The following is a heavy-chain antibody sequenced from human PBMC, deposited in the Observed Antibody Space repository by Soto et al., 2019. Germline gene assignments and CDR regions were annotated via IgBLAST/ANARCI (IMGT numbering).Heavy chain of an antibody. CDR3: AKDRLSQAYIPYYHGLDV. D-gene: IGHD2-2*02. CDR1: GFTLTNYG. V-gene: IGHV3-30*18. Sequence: QVQLVESGGGVVQPGRSLRLSCATSGFTLTNYGIHWVRQTPGKGLERVEVISYDGTKEFYADSVKGRFTISRDTSKSTVSLQMNSLRGDDTGIYYCAKDRLSQAYIPYYHGLDVWGQGTTVTVSS. CDR2: ISYDGTKE. J-gene: IGHJ6*02.